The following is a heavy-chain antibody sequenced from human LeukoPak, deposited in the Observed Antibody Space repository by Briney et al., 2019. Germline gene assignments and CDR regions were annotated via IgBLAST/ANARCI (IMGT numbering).Heavy chain of an antibody. V-gene: IGHV1-8*01. J-gene: IGHJ6*03. CDR2: MNPNSGNT. D-gene: IGHD3-3*01. Sequence: ASVKVSCKASGYTFTSYDINWVRQATGQGLEWMGWMNPNSGNTGYAQKFQGRVTMTRNTSISTAYMELSSLRSEDTAVYYCARIRTVEWPLYYYYYYMDVWGKGTTVTVSS. CDR3: ARIRTVEWPLYYYYYYMDV. CDR1: GYTFTSYD.